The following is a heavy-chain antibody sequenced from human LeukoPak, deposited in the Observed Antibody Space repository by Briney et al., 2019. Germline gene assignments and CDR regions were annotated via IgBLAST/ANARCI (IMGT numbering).Heavy chain of an antibody. CDR3: ARHGWLNAFDI. Sequence: PSETLSLTCTVSGGSISSSSYYWGWIRQPPGKGLEWIGSIYYSGSTYYNPSLKSRVTLSVDTSKNQFSMKLSSVTAADTAVYYFARHGWLNAFDIWGQGTMVTVSS. CDR1: GGSISSSSYY. CDR2: IYYSGST. D-gene: IGHD6-19*01. V-gene: IGHV4-39*01. J-gene: IGHJ3*02.